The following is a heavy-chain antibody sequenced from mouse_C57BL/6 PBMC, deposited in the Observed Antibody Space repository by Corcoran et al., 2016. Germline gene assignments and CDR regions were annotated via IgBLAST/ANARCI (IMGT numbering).Heavy chain of an antibody. J-gene: IGHJ2*01. D-gene: IGHD2-2*01. Sequence: QVQLQQSGAELVKPGASVKISCKASGYAFSSYWMNWVKQRPGKGLEWIGQIYPGDGDTNYNGKFKGKATLTADKSSSTAYMQLSSLTSEDSAVYFCARGGYRYYFDYWGQGTTLTVSS. CDR2: IYPGDGDT. CDR1: GYAFSSYW. V-gene: IGHV1-80*01. CDR3: ARGGYRYYFDY.